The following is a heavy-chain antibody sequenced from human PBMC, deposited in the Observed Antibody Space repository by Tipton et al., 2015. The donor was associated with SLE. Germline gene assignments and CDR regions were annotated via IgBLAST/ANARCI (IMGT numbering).Heavy chain of an antibody. J-gene: IGHJ1*01. V-gene: IGHV4-34*01. CDR3: AIPGCSAPGPYFQH. CDR2: INHSGST. CDR1: GGSISGYY. D-gene: IGHD6-25*01. Sequence: TLSLTCTVPGGSISGYYWSWIRQPPGKGLEWIGEINHSGSTNYNPSLKSRVTISVDTSKNQFSLKLSSVTAADTAVYYCAIPGCSAPGPYFQHWGQGTLVTVSS.